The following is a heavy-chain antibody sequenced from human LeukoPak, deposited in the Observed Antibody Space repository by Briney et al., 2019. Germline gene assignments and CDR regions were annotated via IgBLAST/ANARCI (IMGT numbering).Heavy chain of an antibody. CDR3: ARDNGDYQMGDWFDP. Sequence: SETLSLTCTVSGGSISNYYWSWIRQPPGKGLEWIGYIYYSGSTNYNPSLKSRVTISVDTSKNQFSLKLSSVTAADTAVYYCARDNGDYQMGDWFDPWGQGTLVTVSS. V-gene: IGHV4-59*01. J-gene: IGHJ5*02. CDR2: IYYSGST. CDR1: GGSISNYY. D-gene: IGHD4-17*01.